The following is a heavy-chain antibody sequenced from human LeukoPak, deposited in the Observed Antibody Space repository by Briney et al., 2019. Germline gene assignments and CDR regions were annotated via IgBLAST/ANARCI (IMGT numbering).Heavy chain of an antibody. D-gene: IGHD2-2*01. CDR3: AKLADCSSSSCRSFDY. Sequence: ASVKVSCKASGYPFTGYYLHWVRQAPGQGLEWMGWINPNSGYTNYAQKFQGRVTMTRDTSISTAYMELSRLRSDDTAVYYCAKLADCSSSSCRSFDYWGQGTLVTVSS. J-gene: IGHJ4*02. V-gene: IGHV1-2*02. CDR2: INPNSGYT. CDR1: GYPFTGYY.